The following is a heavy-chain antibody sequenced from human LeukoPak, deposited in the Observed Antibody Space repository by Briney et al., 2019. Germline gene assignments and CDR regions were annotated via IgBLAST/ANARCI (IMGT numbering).Heavy chain of an antibody. Sequence: PSQTLSLTCTVSGGSISSGGYYWSWIRQHPGEGLEWIGYVSYRGTTNYNPSLKSRVTISVDTSKNQFSLKLSSVTAADTAVYYCARPYSSNWYDAFHIWGQGTMVTVSS. CDR3: ARPYSSNWYDAFHI. D-gene: IGHD6-13*01. V-gene: IGHV4-61*08. J-gene: IGHJ3*02. CDR2: VSYRGTT. CDR1: GGSISSGGYY.